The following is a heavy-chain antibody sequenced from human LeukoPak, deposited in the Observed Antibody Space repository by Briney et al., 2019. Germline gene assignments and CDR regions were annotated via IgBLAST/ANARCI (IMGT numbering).Heavy chain of an antibody. CDR2: MYNSGGT. CDR3: ARSRVIYGNFDY. V-gene: IGHV4-59*01. D-gene: IGHD2/OR15-2a*01. Sequence: PETLSLTCTVSGGSISSYYWSWVRQPPGEGLGWIGDMYNSGGTTNNPSPKTGVTISVDTPKNQFSLKLSAVTAADTAMYYCARSRVIYGNFDYWGQGTLVTVSS. CDR1: GGSISSYY. J-gene: IGHJ4*02.